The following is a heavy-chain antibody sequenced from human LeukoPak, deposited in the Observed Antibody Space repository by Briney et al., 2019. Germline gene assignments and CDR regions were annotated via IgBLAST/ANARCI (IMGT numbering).Heavy chain of an antibody. CDR3: ARGCLGDYYGSGSYCFDY. CDR2: IFYSGST. J-gene: IGHJ4*02. Sequence: SETLSLTCTVSGGSISSYYWSWIRPPPGKGPEWNGYIFYSGSTHYNPALKSRVTISVDTSKNQFSLKLSSVTAADTAVYYCARGCLGDYYGSGSYCFDYWGQGTLVTVSS. D-gene: IGHD3-10*01. CDR1: GGSISSYY. V-gene: IGHV4-59*01.